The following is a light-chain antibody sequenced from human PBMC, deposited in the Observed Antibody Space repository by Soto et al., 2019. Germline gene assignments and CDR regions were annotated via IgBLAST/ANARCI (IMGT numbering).Light chain of an antibody. V-gene: IGKV1-5*01. CDR3: QQYDNYST. CDR1: QRITGW. J-gene: IGKJ1*01. Sequence: DIQMTQSPSTLSASVGDRVTITCRASQRITGWLARYQQKPGKAPQLLIYDASSLESGVPSRFSGSGSGTEFTLTISNLQPDDFATYYCQQYDNYSTFGQGTKVDIK. CDR2: DAS.